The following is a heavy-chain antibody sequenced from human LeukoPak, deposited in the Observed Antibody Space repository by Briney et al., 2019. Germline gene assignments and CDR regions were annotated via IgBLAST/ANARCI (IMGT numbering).Heavy chain of an antibody. CDR2: VDPEDGET. Sequence: ASVKVSCKASGYTFTDYYMHWVQQAPGKGLEWMGRVDPEDGETIYAEKFQGRVTITADTSTDTAYMELSSLRSEDTAVYYCATLPVSSTSRWADYWGQGTLVTVSS. CDR3: ATLPVSSTSRWADY. J-gene: IGHJ4*02. V-gene: IGHV1-69-2*01. CDR1: GYTFTDYY. D-gene: IGHD2-2*01.